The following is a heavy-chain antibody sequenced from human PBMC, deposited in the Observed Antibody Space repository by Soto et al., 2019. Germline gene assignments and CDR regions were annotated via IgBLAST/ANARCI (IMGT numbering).Heavy chain of an antibody. Sequence: SETLSLTCTVSGGSISSSSYYWGWIRHPPGKGLEWIGSIYYSGSTYYNPSLKSRVTISVDTAKNQFSLKLSSVTAADTAVYYCARQGLPDSSSAGWGFFDYWGQGTLVTVS. D-gene: IGHD6-6*01. J-gene: IGHJ4*02. V-gene: IGHV4-39*01. CDR2: IYYSGST. CDR3: ARQGLPDSSSAGWGFFDY. CDR1: GGSISSSSYY.